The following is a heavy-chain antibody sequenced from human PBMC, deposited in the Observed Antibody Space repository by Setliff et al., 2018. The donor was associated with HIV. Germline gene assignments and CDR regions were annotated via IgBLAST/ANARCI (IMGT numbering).Heavy chain of an antibody. CDR1: GFTFRNYK. V-gene: IGHV3-48*03. CDR2: ISIGSGGAI. Sequence: GGSLRLSCAASGFTFRNYKFNWVRQAPGRGLEWVSSISIGSGGAIDYADSVQGRFTISRDNSKNSLYLQMNSLRVEDTAVYYCARNYGADSNYFDSLGQGTVVTVSS. J-gene: IGHJ4*02. D-gene: IGHD4-17*01. CDR3: ARNYGADSNYFDS.